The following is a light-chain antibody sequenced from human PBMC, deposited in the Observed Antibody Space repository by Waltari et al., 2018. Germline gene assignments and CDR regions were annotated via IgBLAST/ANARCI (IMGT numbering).Light chain of an antibody. CDR3: QQYYDVPYT. CDR2: WAS. J-gene: IGKJ2*01. V-gene: IGKV4-1*01. CDR1: QNLFWGSTKKNS. Sequence: DVVMTQSPDSLAVSLGERATINRKSSQNLFWGSTKKNSLVWYQQKPGQPPKVLFFWASTREPGVPDRFSASGSETDFTLTVNGLQAEDVAIYYCQQYYDVPYTFGQGTRLEIK.